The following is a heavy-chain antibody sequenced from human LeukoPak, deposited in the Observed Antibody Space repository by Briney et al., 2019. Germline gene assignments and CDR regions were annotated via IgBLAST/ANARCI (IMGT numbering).Heavy chain of an antibody. D-gene: IGHD5-12*01. CDR1: GFTFSGYG. V-gene: IGHV3-30*18. Sequence: GRSLRLSCAASGFTFSGYGMHWVRQAPGKGLEWVAVISYDGSNKYYADSVKGRFTISRDNSKNTLYLQMNSLRAEDTAVYYCAKDPYSGYDGDYFDYWGQGTLVTVSS. CDR2: ISYDGSNK. J-gene: IGHJ4*02. CDR3: AKDPYSGYDGDYFDY.